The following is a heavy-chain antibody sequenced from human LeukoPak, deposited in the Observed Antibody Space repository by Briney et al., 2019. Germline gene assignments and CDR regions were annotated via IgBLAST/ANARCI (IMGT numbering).Heavy chain of an antibody. Sequence: GGSLRLSCAASGFTFSSYEMNWVRQAPGKGLEWVSYISSSGSTIYYADSVKGRFTISRDNAKNSLYLQMNSLRAEDTAVYYCARVEETLTTAAIIRKYDYNYYYMDVWGKGTTVTVSS. D-gene: IGHD4-11*01. CDR2: ISSSGSTI. V-gene: IGHV3-48*03. J-gene: IGHJ6*03. CDR3: ARVEETLTTAAIIRKYDYNYYYMDV. CDR1: GFTFSSYE.